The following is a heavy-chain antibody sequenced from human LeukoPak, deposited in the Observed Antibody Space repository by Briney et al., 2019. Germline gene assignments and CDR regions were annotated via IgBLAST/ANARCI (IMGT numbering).Heavy chain of an antibody. V-gene: IGHV3-72*01. CDR2: IRNKANSYTT. Sequence: PGGSLRLSCAASGFTFSDHYMDWVRQAPGKGLEWVGRIRNKANSYTTEYAASVKGRFTISRDDSRNSLYLQMNSLKTEDTAVYYCARGPNLPVYYFDYWGQGTLVTVSS. CDR3: ARGPNLPVYYFDY. J-gene: IGHJ4*02. CDR1: GFTFSDHY. D-gene: IGHD1-14*01.